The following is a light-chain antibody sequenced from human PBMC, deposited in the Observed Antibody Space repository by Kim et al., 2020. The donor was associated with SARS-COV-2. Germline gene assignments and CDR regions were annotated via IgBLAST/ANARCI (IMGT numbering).Light chain of an antibody. V-gene: IGLV4-69*02. CDR2: LNSDGSH. CDR1: SGHSSYA. CDR3: QTWGTAIRV. J-gene: IGLJ2*01. Sequence: ASVKLTCTRSSGHSSYAIAWHQQQPGKGPRYLMKLNSDGSHTKGDGIPDRFSGSSSGAERYLTISNLQSEDEADYYCQTWGTAIRVFGGGTKLTVL.